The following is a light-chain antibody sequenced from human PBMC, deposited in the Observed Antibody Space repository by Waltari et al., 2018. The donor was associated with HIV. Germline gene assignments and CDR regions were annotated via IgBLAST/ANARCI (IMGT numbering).Light chain of an antibody. J-gene: IGLJ2*01. CDR1: ALPKQS. CDR3: QSADSSGTYPGNVV. Sequence: SYELTQPPSVSVSPGQTARINCSAAALPKQSAYWYQQQPGQAPVLVIYKDSERPSGIPERFSGSSSGTTVTLTISGVQAEDEADYYCQSADSSGTYPGNVVFGGGTKLTVL. V-gene: IGLV3-25*03. CDR2: KDS.